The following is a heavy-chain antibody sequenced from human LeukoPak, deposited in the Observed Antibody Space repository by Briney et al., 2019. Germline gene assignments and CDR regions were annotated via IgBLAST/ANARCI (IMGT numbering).Heavy chain of an antibody. V-gene: IGHV3-23*01. CDR2: ISGSGGST. Sequence: GGSLRLSCAASGFTFSSYAMSWVRQAPGKGLEWVSAISGSGGSTYYADSVKGRFTISRDNSKNTLHLQMNSLRAEDTAVYYCAKGISGGQLVHGYWGQGTLVTVSS. J-gene: IGHJ4*02. D-gene: IGHD6-13*01. CDR1: GFTFSSYA. CDR3: AKGISGGQLVHGY.